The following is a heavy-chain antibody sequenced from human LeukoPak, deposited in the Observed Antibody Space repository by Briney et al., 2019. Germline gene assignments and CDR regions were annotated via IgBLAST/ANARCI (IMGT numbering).Heavy chain of an antibody. J-gene: IGHJ3*01. Sequence: PGGSLRVSCAASGFTFSSYDMHWVRQTTGKSLEWVSGIGVAGHTYYSGSMKGRFIISRENAKNSLYLQMNSLRAGDTAVYYCARDRLGSASDTFDVWGQGTMVTVSS. CDR3: ARDRLGSASDTFDV. CDR2: IGVAGHT. CDR1: GFTFSSYD. V-gene: IGHV3-13*01. D-gene: IGHD3-10*01.